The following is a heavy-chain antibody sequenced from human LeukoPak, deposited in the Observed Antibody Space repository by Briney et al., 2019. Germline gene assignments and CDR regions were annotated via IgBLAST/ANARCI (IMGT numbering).Heavy chain of an antibody. CDR2: IIPILGIA. J-gene: IGHJ4*02. CDR3: AREDYDFWSGDDY. Sequence: SVKVSCKASGGTFSSYAISWVRQAPGQGLEWMGRIIPILGIANYAQKFQGRVTITADKSTSTAYMELSSLRSEDTAVYYCAREDYDFWSGDDYWGQGTLVTVSS. CDR1: GGTFSSYA. D-gene: IGHD3-3*01. V-gene: IGHV1-69*04.